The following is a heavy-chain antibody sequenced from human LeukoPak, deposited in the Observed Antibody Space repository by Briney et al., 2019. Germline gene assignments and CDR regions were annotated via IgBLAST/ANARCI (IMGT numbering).Heavy chain of an antibody. V-gene: IGHV3-23*01. J-gene: IGHJ4*02. CDR2: ISGSGGST. D-gene: IGHD3-22*01. CDR3: AKDRVPNYYYDSSGYYYFDY. Sequence: TGGSLRLPCAASGFTFSSYAMSWVRQAPGKGLEWVSAISGSGGSTYYADSVKGRFTISRDNSKNTLYLQMNSLRAEDTAVYYCAKDRVPNYYYDSSGYYYFDYWGQGTLVTVSS. CDR1: GFTFSSYA.